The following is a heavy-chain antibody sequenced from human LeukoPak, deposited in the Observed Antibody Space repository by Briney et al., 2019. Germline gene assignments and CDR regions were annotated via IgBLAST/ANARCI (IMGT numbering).Heavy chain of an antibody. D-gene: IGHD1-26*01. Sequence: PGGSLRLSCAASGFTFSSYGIHWVRQAPGKGLEWVAFTSYDGSKIHYIDSVRGRFTISRDNSKNTVYLQMNSLRAEDTAVYYCAKAEREGGSPFGFDIWGQGTMVTVSS. CDR2: TSYDGSKI. CDR3: AKAEREGGSPFGFDI. V-gene: IGHV3-30*18. J-gene: IGHJ3*02. CDR1: GFTFSSYG.